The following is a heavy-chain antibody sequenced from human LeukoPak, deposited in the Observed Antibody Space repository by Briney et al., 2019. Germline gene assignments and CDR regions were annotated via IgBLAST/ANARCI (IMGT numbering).Heavy chain of an antibody. D-gene: IGHD4-17*01. CDR1: GGSISSYY. J-gene: IGHJ4*02. CDR2: IYTSGST. V-gene: IGHV4-4*07. CDR3: ARGDPDYGDSCFDY. Sequence: SETLSLTCIVSGGSISSYYWSWIRQPAGKGLEWIGRIYTSGSTNYNPSLKSRVTMSVDTSKNQFSLKLSSVTAADTAVYYCARGDPDYGDSCFDYWGQGTLVTVSS.